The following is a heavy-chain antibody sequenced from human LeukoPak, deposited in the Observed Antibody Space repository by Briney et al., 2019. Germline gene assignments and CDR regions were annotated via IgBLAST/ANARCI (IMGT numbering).Heavy chain of an antibody. J-gene: IGHJ4*02. V-gene: IGHV4-59*01. CDR3: ARLWYYYDSSGYYGEFDY. Sequence: SETLSLTCTVSGGSIGSYYWSWIRQPPGKGLEWIGYIYYSGSTNYNPSLKSRVTISVDTSKNQFSLKLSSVTAADTAVYYCARLWYYYDSSGYYGEFDYWGQGTLVTVSS. CDR2: IYYSGST. D-gene: IGHD3-22*01. CDR1: GGSIGSYY.